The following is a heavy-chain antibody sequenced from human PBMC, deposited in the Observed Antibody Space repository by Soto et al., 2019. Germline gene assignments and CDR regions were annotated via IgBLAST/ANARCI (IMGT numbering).Heavy chain of an antibody. D-gene: IGHD6-6*01. Sequence: PSETLSLTCTVSGGSVNSDNYYWSWIRQPPGRGRDWIGYIYHTGSTNYNPSLNSRVTISVDTSRNQFSLKLNSVTAADTAVYYCAREFSNSPEAFDSWGQGTLVTVSS. V-gene: IGHV4-61*01. J-gene: IGHJ4*02. CDR1: GGSVNSDNYY. CDR2: IYHTGST. CDR3: AREFSNSPEAFDS.